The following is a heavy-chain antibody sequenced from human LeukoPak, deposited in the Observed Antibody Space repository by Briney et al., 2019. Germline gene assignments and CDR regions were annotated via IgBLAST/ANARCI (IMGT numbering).Heavy chain of an antibody. CDR3: ARGDTIFERFDY. CDR2: IYYSGST. Sequence: PSETLSLTCTVSGGSIRSYYWSWIRQPPGKGLEWIGYIYYSGSTNYNPYLKSRVTISVDTSKNQFSLKMSSVTAADTAVYYCARGDTIFERFDYWGQGTLVTVSS. J-gene: IGHJ4*02. V-gene: IGHV4-59*12. CDR1: GGSIRSYY. D-gene: IGHD3-3*01.